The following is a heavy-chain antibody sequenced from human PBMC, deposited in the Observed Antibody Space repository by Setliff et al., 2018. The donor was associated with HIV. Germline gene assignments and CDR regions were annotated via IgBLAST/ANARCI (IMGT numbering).Heavy chain of an antibody. D-gene: IGHD6-6*01. J-gene: IGHJ6*03. CDR1: GDSVSSASYY. CDR3: ASEAWTSYRSSSGYYYYYMDV. Sequence: NPSETLSLTCTVSGDSVSSASYYWSWIRQPPGEGLEWIGYIYYSGTTKNNPSLKSRVTISVDTSKNPFSLKLSSVTAADTAVYYCASEAWTSYRSSSGYYYYYMDVWGKGTTVTVSS. CDR2: IYYSGTT. V-gene: IGHV4-61*01.